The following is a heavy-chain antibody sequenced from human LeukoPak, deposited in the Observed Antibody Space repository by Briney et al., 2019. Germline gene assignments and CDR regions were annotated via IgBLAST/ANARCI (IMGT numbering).Heavy chain of an antibody. CDR3: AREMVGSSGWYDY. V-gene: IGHV3-64*01. CDR2: INSNGGST. D-gene: IGHD6-19*01. Sequence: GGSLRLSCAASGFTFSSYAMHWVRQAPGKGLEYVSAINSNGGSTYYANSVKGRFTISRDNSKNTLYLQMGSLRAEDMAVYYCAREMVGSSGWYDYWGQGTLVTVSS. CDR1: GFTFSSYA. J-gene: IGHJ4*02.